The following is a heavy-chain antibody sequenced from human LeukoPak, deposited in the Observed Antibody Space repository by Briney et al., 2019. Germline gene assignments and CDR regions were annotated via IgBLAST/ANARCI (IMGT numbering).Heavy chain of an antibody. J-gene: IGHJ6*02. Sequence: ASVKVSCKASGYTFTSYAMHWVRQAPGQRLEWMGWINAGNGNTKYSQKFQGRVTITRDTSASTAYMELSSLRSEDTAVYYCARVGDCSSTSCYNGDYYYYYGMDVWGQGTTVTVSS. V-gene: IGHV1-3*01. D-gene: IGHD2-2*02. CDR1: GYTFTSYA. CDR2: INAGNGNT. CDR3: ARVGDCSSTSCYNGDYYYYYGMDV.